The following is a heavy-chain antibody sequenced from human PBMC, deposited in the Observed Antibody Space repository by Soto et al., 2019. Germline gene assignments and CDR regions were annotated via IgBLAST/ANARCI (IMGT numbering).Heavy chain of an antibody. CDR2: SIPRFRAA. D-gene: IGHD3-22*01. CDR1: RVTFSNEA. V-gene: IGHV1-69*01. CDR3: ARDRWTGSMGYGGYLGMDV. Sequence: QVQLVQPGADVREPGSSVKVTCKASRVTFSNEAISWVRQAPGQGPEWMGLSIPRFRAANYAQKFQGRDTIKVDESTGTADMELRGLTSEDTAVYYCARDRWTGSMGYGGYLGMDVWGQGTTVTVSS. J-gene: IGHJ6*01.